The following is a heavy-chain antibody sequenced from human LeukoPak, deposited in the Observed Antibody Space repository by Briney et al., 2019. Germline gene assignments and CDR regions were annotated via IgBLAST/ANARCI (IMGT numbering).Heavy chain of an antibody. V-gene: IGHV4-30-4*01. J-gene: IGHJ6*02. Sequence: SQTLSLTCTVSGGSISSGDYYWSWIRQPPGKGLEWIGYIYYSGSTYYNPSLKSRVTISVDTSKNQFSLKLSSVTAADTAVYYCARDFTDYYGMDVWGLGTTVTVSS. CDR2: IYYSGST. CDR1: GGSISSGDYY. CDR3: ARDFTDYYGMDV.